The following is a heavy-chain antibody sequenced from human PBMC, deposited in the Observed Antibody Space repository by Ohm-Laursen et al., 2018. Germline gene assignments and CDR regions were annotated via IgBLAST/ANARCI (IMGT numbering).Heavy chain of an antibody. Sequence: GTLSLTWTVSSDSINNYYWSWIRQPPGKGLEWIGYIYYSGSTNYNPSLKSRVTISVDTSKNQFSLKLSSVTAADTAVYYCARVLDDYGGTDYWGQGTLVTVSS. D-gene: IGHD4-23*01. V-gene: IGHV4-59*01. CDR1: SDSINNYY. J-gene: IGHJ4*02. CDR2: IYYSGST. CDR3: ARVLDDYGGTDY.